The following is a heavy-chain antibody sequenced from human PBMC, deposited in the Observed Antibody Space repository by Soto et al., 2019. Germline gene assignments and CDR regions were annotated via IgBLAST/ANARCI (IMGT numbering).Heavy chain of an antibody. Sequence: PGGSLRLSCAASGFTFSSYAMHWVRQAPGKGLEWVAVISYDGSNKYYADSVKGRFTIPRDNSKNTLYLQMNSLRAEDTAVYYCAKDLGYSGYDHFDYWGQGTLVTVSS. CDR2: ISYDGSNK. J-gene: IGHJ4*02. CDR1: GFTFSSYA. D-gene: IGHD5-12*01. V-gene: IGHV3-30-3*01. CDR3: AKDLGYSGYDHFDY.